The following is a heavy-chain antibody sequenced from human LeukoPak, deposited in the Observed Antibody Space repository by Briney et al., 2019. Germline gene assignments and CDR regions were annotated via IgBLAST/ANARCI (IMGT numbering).Heavy chain of an antibody. J-gene: IGHJ6*03. Sequence: GGSLRLSCVGSGFTFSNYLMNWVRQAPGKGLEWVSFISSTGGTIYYADAVKGRFTVSRDNAKNSLYLQMNSLRAEDTAVYYCASYCSSTSCYSWGYYYYMDVWGKGTTVTVSS. CDR1: GFTFSNYL. V-gene: IGHV3-48*01. CDR2: ISSTGGTI. CDR3: ASYCSSTSCYSWGYYYYMDV. D-gene: IGHD2-2*01.